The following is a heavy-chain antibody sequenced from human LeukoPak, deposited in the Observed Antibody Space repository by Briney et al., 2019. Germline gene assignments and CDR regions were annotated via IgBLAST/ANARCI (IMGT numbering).Heavy chain of an antibody. CDR3: ARDQAVLRYFDWLLPDNWFDP. Sequence: GASVKVSCKASGYTFTSYGISWVRQAPGQGLEWMGWISAYNGNTNYAQKLQGRVTMTTDTSTSTAYMELRSPRSDDTAVYYCARDQAVLRYFDWLLPDNWFDPWGQGTLVTVSS. V-gene: IGHV1-18*01. D-gene: IGHD3-9*01. CDR1: GYTFTSYG. J-gene: IGHJ5*02. CDR2: ISAYNGNT.